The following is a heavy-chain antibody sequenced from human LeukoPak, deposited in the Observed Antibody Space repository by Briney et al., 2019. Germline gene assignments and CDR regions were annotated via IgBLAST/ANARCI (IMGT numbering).Heavy chain of an antibody. V-gene: IGHV4-39*01. J-gene: IGHJ4*02. D-gene: IGHD4-11*01. Sequence: PSETLSLTCTVSGGSIRSSSYYWGWIRQPPGKGLEWIGSIYYSGSTYYHPSLKSRVTISVDTSKNQFSLKLSSVTAAGTAVYYCARQLTVDAMGYWGQGTLVTVSS. CDR1: GGSIRSSSYY. CDR2: IYYSGST. CDR3: ARQLTVDAMGY.